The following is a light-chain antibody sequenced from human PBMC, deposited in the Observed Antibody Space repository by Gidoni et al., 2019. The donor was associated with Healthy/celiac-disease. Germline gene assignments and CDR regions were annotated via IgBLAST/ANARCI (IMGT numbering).Light chain of an antibody. CDR1: SSNIGSNT. J-gene: IGLJ3*02. Sequence: QSVLTQPPSASGTPGPRVTIPCSGSSSNIGSNTVNWYQQLPGTAPKLLIYSNNQRPSGRPDRFSGSKSGTAASLAISGLQSEDEADYYCAAWDDSLNVWVFGGGTKLTVL. CDR2: SNN. CDR3: AAWDDSLNVWV. V-gene: IGLV1-44*01.